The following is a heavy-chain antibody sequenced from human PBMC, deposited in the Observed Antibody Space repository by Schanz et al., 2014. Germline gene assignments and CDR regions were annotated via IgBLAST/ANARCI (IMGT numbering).Heavy chain of an antibody. Sequence: VRLVESGGGVVQPGGSLRLSCAASGFTFSSYWMSWVRQAPGKGLEWVARIKSRIHGGTTDYAAPVKGRFTISRDDSKHTVYLQMDSLKTEDTALYYCTTAHYSSNYETLDYWGQGTLVTVSS. J-gene: IGHJ4*02. CDR1: GFTFSSYW. CDR3: TTAHYSSNYETLDY. D-gene: IGHD6-13*01. CDR2: IKSRIHGGTT. V-gene: IGHV3-15*01.